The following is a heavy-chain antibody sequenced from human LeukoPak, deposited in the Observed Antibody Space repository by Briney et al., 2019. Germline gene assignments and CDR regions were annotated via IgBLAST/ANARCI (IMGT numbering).Heavy chain of an antibody. V-gene: IGHV4-30-4*01. Sequence: SQTLSLTCTVSGGSISSGDYYWSWIRQPPGKGLEWIGYIYYSGSTYYNPSLKSRFTISVDTSENQFSLKLSSVTAADTAVYYCARGGSGYDRYYFDYWGQGTLVTVSS. J-gene: IGHJ4*02. CDR3: ARGGSGYDRYYFDY. CDR1: GGSISSGDYY. CDR2: IYYSGST. D-gene: IGHD5-12*01.